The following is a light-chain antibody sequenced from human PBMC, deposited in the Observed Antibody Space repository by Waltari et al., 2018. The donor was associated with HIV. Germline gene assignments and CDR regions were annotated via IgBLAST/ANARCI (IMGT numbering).Light chain of an antibody. CDR1: RSDVGSYNL. CDR2: QDS. Sequence: QSALTQPASVSGSPGQSITISCTGTRSDVGSYNLVSWYQQKPGKAPKLIIYQDSKRPSGVSDRFSGSKSGNTASLRISGLRVEDEGNYYCCSYAGSSTYVFGSGTEVSVL. J-gene: IGLJ3*02. V-gene: IGLV2-23*01. CDR3: CSYAGSSTYV.